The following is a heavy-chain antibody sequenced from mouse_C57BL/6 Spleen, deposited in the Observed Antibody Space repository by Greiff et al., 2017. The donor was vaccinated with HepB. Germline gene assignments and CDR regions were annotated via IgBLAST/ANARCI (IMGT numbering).Heavy chain of an antibody. V-gene: IGHV1-15*01. CDR1: GYTFTDYE. CDR2: IDPETGGT. CDR3: TKNVWPYYAMDY. Sequence: QVQPQQSGAELVRPGASVTLSCKASGYTFTDYEMHWVKQTPVHGLEWIGAIDPETGGTAYNQKFKGKAILTADKSSSTAYMELRSLTSEDSAVYYCTKNVWPYYAMDYWGQGTSVTVSS. D-gene: IGHD2-10*02. J-gene: IGHJ4*01.